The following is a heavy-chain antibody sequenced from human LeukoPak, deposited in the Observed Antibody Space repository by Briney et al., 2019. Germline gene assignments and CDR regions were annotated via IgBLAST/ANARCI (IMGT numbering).Heavy chain of an antibody. V-gene: IGHV3-43*02. CDR2: MSGDGGIT. CDR1: GFTFDDYG. J-gene: IGHJ3*02. CDR3: AKVSDIVATYGAFDI. D-gene: IGHD5-12*01. Sequence: GGSLRLSWAAGGFTFDDYGMQRVRQAPGKGREWVCLMSGDGGITYYADSVKGRFTISRDNSKISLYLQMNSLRTEHTALYYCAKVSDIVATYGAFDIWGQGTMVTVSS.